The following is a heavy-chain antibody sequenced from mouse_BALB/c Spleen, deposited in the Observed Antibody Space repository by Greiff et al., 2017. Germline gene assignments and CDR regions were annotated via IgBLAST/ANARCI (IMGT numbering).Heavy chain of an antibody. V-gene: IGHV5-4*02. D-gene: IGHD2-3*01. J-gene: IGHJ4*01. CDR2: ISDGGSYT. CDR1: GFTFSDYY. CDR3: ARSPYDHYAMDY. Sequence: EVMLVESGGGLVKPGGSLKLSCAASGFTFSDYYMYWVRQTPEKRLEWVATISDGGSYTYYPDSVKGRFTISRDNAKNNLYLQMSSLKSEDTAMYYCARSPYDHYAMDYWGQGTSVTVSS.